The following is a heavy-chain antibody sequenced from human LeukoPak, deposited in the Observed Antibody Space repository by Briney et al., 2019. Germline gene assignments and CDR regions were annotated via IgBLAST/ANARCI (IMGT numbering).Heavy chain of an antibody. CDR2: LYYMRGA. V-gene: IGHV4-59*12. D-gene: IGHD2-2*01. CDR1: GGSISGYY. J-gene: IGHJ5*02. Sequence: PSETLSLTCTVSGGSISGYYWNWSRQPPGKGVEWIGNLYYMRGAWYKSSLKSRVTISVDTSKNQFSLKLSSVTAADTAVYYCARGRPAAIGNWFDPWGQGTLVTVSS. CDR3: ARGRPAAIGNWFDP.